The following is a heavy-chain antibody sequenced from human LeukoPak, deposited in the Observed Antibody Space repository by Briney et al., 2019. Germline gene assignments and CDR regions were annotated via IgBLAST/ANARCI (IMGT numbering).Heavy chain of an antibody. J-gene: IGHJ4*03. Sequence: GGSLRLSCAASGFTLSSYAMSWVRQAPGKGLEWVSSISGSGTSPYYADSVKGRFTIPRDNSKNTLFLQMNSLRAEDTAVYYCTKRPVVVITTPYFDYWGQGTMVTVSS. D-gene: IGHD3-22*01. CDR3: TKRPVVVITTPYFDY. CDR2: ISGSGTSP. V-gene: IGHV3-23*01. CDR1: GFTLSSYA.